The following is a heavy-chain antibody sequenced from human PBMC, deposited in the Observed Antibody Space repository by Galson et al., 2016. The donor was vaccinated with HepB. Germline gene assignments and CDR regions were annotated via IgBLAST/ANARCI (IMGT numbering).Heavy chain of an antibody. Sequence: LRLSCAASGFTFRRYGIHWVGQAPGKGLEWVAGIWYDGSNKYYADSVKGGFTISRDNAKNTLYLQMNSLRAEDTAVHYFARDQVYSGSGSHYTNWFDPWGQGTLVTVSS. J-gene: IGHJ5*02. CDR3: ARDQVYSGSGSHYTNWFDP. CDR1: GFTFRRYG. D-gene: IGHD3-10*01. V-gene: IGHV3-33*01. CDR2: IWYDGSNK.